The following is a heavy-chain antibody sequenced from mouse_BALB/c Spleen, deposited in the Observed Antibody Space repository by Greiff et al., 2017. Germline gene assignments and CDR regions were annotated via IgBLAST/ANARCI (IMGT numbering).Heavy chain of an antibody. V-gene: IGHV1-74*04. CDR2: IDPYDSET. CDR1: GYTFTSYW. Sequence: LVESGAELVRPGASVKLSCKASGYTFTSYWMNWVKQRPEQGLEWIGRIDPYDSETHYNQKFKDKAILTVDKSSSTAYMQLSSLTSEDSAVYYCARSVITTAPDYWGQGTTLTVSS. CDR3: ARSVITTAPDY. D-gene: IGHD1-1*01. J-gene: IGHJ2*01.